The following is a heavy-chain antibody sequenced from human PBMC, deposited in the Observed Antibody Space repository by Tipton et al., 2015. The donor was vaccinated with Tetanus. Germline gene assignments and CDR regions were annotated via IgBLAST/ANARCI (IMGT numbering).Heavy chain of an antibody. D-gene: IGHD5-18*01. V-gene: IGHV3-7*01. J-gene: IGHJ4*02. CDR1: GFTFTDYY. CDR3: ARDASRYTYGSNYFDY. Sequence: GSLRLSCVASGFTFTDYYMTWIRQAPGRGLEWVASIKQDGSDKNYVDSVKGRFTISRDNSKNSLYLQMSSPRAEDTAVYYCARDASRYTYGSNYFDYWGQGTLVTVSS. CDR2: IKQDGSDK.